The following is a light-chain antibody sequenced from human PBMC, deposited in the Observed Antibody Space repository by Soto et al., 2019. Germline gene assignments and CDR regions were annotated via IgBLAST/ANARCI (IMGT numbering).Light chain of an antibody. CDR3: QQYNSYTWT. CDR1: QSISSW. CDR2: DAS. Sequence: DIQMTQSPSTLSSSLGDRVTITCRASQSISSWLAWYQQKPGKAPKLLIYDASSLESGVPSRFSGSVSGTEGTITISSLQNDDGATYYCQQYNSYTWTFGQGIKVDIK. J-gene: IGKJ1*01. V-gene: IGKV1-5*01.